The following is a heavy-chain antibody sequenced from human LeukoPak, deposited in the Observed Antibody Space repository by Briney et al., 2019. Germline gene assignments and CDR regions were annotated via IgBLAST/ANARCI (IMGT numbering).Heavy chain of an antibody. CDR3: ARGLTMVRGVITTFDY. J-gene: IGHJ4*02. CDR2: MNPNSGNT. Sequence: ASVKVSRKASGYTFTSYDINWVRQATGQGLEWMGWMNPNSGNTGYAQKFQGRVTMTRNTSISTAYMELSSLRSEDAAVYYCARGLTMVRGVITTFDYWGQGTLVTVSS. CDR1: GYTFTSYD. D-gene: IGHD3-10*01. V-gene: IGHV1-8*01.